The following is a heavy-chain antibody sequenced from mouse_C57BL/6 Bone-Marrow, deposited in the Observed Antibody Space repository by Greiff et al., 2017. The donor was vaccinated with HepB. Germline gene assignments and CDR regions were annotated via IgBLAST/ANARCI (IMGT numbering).Heavy chain of an antibody. CDR2: IYPGDGDT. Sequence: VKLVESGPELVKPGASVKISCKASGYAFSSSWMNWVKQRPGKGLEWIGRIYPGDGDTNYNGKFKGKATLTADKSSSTAYMQLSSLTSEDSAVYFCARGGPNYYGSSLRFAYWGQGTLVTVSA. CDR3: ARGGPNYYGSSLRFAY. D-gene: IGHD1-1*01. V-gene: IGHV1-82*01. CDR1: GYAFSSSW. J-gene: IGHJ3*01.